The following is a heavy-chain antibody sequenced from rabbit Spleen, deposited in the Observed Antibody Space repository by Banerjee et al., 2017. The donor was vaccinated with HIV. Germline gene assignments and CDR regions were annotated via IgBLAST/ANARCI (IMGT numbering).Heavy chain of an antibody. V-gene: IGHV1S40*01. J-gene: IGHJ4*01. CDR1: GFSFSNFYY. Sequence: QSLEESGGGLVQPEGSLTLTCTVSGFSFSNFYYMTWVRQAPGKGLEWIACIYTGNNKPYYANWAKGRFTISKTSSTTVTLQMTSLTDADTATYFCARAGYIGDNGFWPYSDLWGPGTLVTVS. CDR3: ARAGYIGDNGFWPYSDL. CDR2: IYTGNNKP. D-gene: IGHD2-1*01.